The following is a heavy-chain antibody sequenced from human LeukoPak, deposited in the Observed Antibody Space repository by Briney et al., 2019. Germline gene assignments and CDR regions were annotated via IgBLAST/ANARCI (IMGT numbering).Heavy chain of an antibody. CDR1: GYIFTGYY. D-gene: IGHD6-13*01. V-gene: IGHV1-2*02. CDR3: VKVAAGLLGS. J-gene: IGHJ4*02. Sequence: ALVKVSCKASGYIFTGYYMHWVRQAPGQGLEWMAWINPDSSDTKYAQKFEGRVTVTTDTSISTAYMELSRLRSDDTAVYYCVKVAAGLLGSWGQGTLVTVSS. CDR2: INPDSSDT.